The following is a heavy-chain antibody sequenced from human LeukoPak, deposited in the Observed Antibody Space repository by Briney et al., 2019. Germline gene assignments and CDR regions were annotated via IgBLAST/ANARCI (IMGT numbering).Heavy chain of an antibody. CDR3: ARGQRRDGYKGYFDY. Sequence: GGSLRLSCAASGFTFSSYAMHWVRQAPGKGLEWVAVISYDGSNKYYADSVKGRFTISRDNSKNTLYLQMNSLRAEDTAVYYCARGQRRDGYKGYFDYWGQGTLVTASS. V-gene: IGHV3-30*04. CDR2: ISYDGSNK. J-gene: IGHJ4*02. D-gene: IGHD5-24*01. CDR1: GFTFSSYA.